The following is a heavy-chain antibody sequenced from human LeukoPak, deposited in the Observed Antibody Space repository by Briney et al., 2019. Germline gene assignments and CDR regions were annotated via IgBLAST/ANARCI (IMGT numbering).Heavy chain of an antibody. CDR1: GFTFRNYA. D-gene: IGHD3-3*01. J-gene: IGHJ4*02. CDR3: AKESNYDFWSGYYNY. V-gene: IGHV3-23*01. Sequence: GRSLRLSCAVSGFTFRNYAMSWVRQAPGKGLGWVSGVRGSGGSTYYADSVKGRFTISRDNSKNTLYLQMNSLRAEDTAVYYCAKESNYDFWSGYYNYWGQGTLVTVSS. CDR2: VRGSGGST.